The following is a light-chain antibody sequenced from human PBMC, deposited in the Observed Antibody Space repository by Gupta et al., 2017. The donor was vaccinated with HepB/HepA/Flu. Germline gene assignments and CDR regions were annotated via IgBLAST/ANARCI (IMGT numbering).Light chain of an antibody. CDR1: NSNTGAGFD. V-gene: IGLV1-40*01. CDR2: DNN. J-gene: IGLJ2*01. Sequence: SVLTQPPSVSGAPGQRVTISCTGNNSNTGAGFDVHWYQQLPGTAPKILIFDNNNRPSAISDRVPCSNSGTATSLSITRLQAEDEGDDYYQSYDSSLSVSRVFGRGTKLTVL. CDR3: QSYDSSLSVSRV.